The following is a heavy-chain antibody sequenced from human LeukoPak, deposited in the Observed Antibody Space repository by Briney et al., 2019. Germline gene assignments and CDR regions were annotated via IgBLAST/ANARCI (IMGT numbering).Heavy chain of an antibody. CDR2: ISSSGSTI. CDR3: ASFSATRVRWFDP. V-gene: IGHV3-11*04. CDR1: GFTFSDYY. J-gene: IGHJ5*02. D-gene: IGHD2-15*01. Sequence: GGSLRLSCAASGFTFSDYYMSWIRQAPGKGLEWVSYISSSGSTIYYADSVKGRFTISRDNAKNSLYLQMNSLRAEDTAVYYCASFSATRVRWFDPWGQGTLVTVSS.